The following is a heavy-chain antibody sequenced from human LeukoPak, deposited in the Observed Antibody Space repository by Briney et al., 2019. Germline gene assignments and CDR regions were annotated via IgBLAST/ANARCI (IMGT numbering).Heavy chain of an antibody. CDR2: IFYTGST. CDR3: ARGTGITMVRGVKRYYYYGMDV. J-gene: IGHJ6*02. Sequence: SETLSLTCLVSGASISSNSHYWGWIRQSRGKGLEWIGSIFYTGSTNYNPSLQSRVTLSVETSKNQFSLKLRSATAADTAVYYCARGTGITMVRGVKRYYYYGMDVWGQGTTVTVSS. V-gene: IGHV4-39*01. D-gene: IGHD3-10*01. CDR1: GASISSNSHY.